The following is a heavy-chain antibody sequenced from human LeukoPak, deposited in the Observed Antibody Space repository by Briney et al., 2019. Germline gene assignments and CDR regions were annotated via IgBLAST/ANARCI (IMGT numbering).Heavy chain of an antibody. CDR3: ARVDMAAADGGYPFDI. J-gene: IGHJ3*02. CDR1: GGSISSSSYY. V-gene: IGHV4-39*07. D-gene: IGHD6-13*01. CDR2: MYYSGSI. Sequence: KPSETLSLTCTVSGGSISSSSYYWVWIRQPPSKGLEWIGSMYYSGSIFYNPSLKSRVTISADTSKNQFSLKLTSVTAADTAVYYCARVDMAAADGGYPFDIWGQGSMVTVSS.